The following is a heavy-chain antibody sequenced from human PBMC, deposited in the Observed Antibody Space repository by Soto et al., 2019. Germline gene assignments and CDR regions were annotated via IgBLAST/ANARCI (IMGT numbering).Heavy chain of an antibody. CDR1: GGSVSNSY. J-gene: IGHJ4*02. CDR2: VYYSGST. D-gene: IGHD1-26*01. CDR3: ARGRSHEWELLVQYFDY. V-gene: IGHV4-59*02. Sequence: PSETLSLTCTVSGGSVSNSYWGWIRQPPGKRLEWVAYVYYSGSTNYNPSLGSRVTISVDKSKNQFSLKMTSVTGADTAVYYCARGRSHEWELLVQYFDYWGQGTLVTVSS.